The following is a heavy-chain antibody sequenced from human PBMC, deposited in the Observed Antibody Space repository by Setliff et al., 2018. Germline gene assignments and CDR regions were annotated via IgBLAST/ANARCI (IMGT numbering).Heavy chain of an antibody. CDR3: ARDNNYYDRSGYYSGHDV. J-gene: IGHJ4*03. D-gene: IGHD3-22*01. CDR2: IGESGNNI. V-gene: IGHV3-48*03. CDR1: GFSFSRHW. Sequence: PGGSLRLSCVVSGFSFSRHWMSWVRQAPGKGLEWVSYIGESGNNIHYADSVKGRFTISRDNAKNSLSLQMNSLRAEDTAVYYCARDNNYYDRSGYYSGHDVWGQGILVTVSS.